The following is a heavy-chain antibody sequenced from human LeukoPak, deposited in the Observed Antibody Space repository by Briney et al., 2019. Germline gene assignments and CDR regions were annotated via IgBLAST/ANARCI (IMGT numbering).Heavy chain of an antibody. Sequence: RSGGSLRLSCAASGITFDDYGMSWVRQAPGKGLEWVSGINWNGGSTGYADSVKGRFTISRGNAKNSLYLQMNSLRAEDTALYYCARGRLVDRAAGVWGKGTTVTVSS. CDR1: GITFDDYG. CDR2: INWNGGST. CDR3: ARGRLVDRAAGV. D-gene: IGHD6-19*01. J-gene: IGHJ6*04. V-gene: IGHV3-20*04.